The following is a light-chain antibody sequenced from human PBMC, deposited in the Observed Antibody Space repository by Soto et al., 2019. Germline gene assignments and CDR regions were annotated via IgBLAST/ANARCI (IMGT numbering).Light chain of an antibody. J-gene: IGKJ1*01. Sequence: EVVLTQSPGTVSLSPGERATLSCRASQSVTANYLAWYQQKPGQAPRLLIYAASSRATGIPDRFSGSGSGTDFTLSIRRLEPEDFAMYYYQDDGSSVTWKFGQGTKVEIK. CDR1: QSVTANY. V-gene: IGKV3-20*01. CDR2: AAS. CDR3: QDDGSSVTWK.